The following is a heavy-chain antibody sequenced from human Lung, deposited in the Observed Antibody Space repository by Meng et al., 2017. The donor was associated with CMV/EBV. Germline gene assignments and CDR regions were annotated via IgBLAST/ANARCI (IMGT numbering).Heavy chain of an antibody. D-gene: IGHD2-2*01. J-gene: IGHJ6*02. V-gene: IGHV1-69*10. Sequence: SXXVSXKASRNTFSSYTLTWVRQAPGQGLEWMGGIIPIFAIANYAQSFLGRVTITADTSTSTGYMELSGLRSEDTAVYYCAVYCGTTSCYDGYGMDVWGQGTXVTVSS. CDR3: AVYCGTTSCYDGYGMDV. CDR2: IIPIFAIA. CDR1: RNTFSSYT.